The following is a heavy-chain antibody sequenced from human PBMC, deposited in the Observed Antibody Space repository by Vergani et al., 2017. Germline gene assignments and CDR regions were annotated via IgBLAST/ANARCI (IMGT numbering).Heavy chain of an antibody. CDR2: ISAYNGNT. D-gene: IGHD5-18*01. V-gene: IGHV1-18*01. CDR1: GGTFSSYA. Sequence: QVQLVQSGAEVKKPGSSVKVSCKASGGTFSSYAISWVRQAPGQGLEWMGGISAYNGNTNYAQKLQGRVTMTTDTATSTAYMELRSLRSDDTAVYYCARAVALDTAMVSKSSLSYYYYXMDVWGKGTTVTVSS. J-gene: IGHJ6*03. CDR3: ARAVALDTAMVSKSSLSYYYYXMDV.